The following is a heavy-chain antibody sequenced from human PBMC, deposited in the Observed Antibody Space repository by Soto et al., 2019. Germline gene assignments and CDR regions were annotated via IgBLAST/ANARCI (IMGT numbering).Heavy chain of an antibody. J-gene: IGHJ6*02. D-gene: IGHD3-22*01. CDR1: GYTFTSYG. Sequence: ASVKVSCKASGYTFTSYGISWVRQAPGQGLEWMGWISAYNGNTNYAQKLQGRVTMTTDTSTSTAYMELRSLRSDDTAVYYCARAGRNYYDSSGYGLLYYYYGMDVWGQGTTVTVSS. CDR2: ISAYNGNT. CDR3: ARAGRNYYDSSGYGLLYYYYGMDV. V-gene: IGHV1-18*01.